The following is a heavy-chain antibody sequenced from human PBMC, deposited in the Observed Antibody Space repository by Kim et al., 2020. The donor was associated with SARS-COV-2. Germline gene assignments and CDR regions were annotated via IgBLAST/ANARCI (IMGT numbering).Heavy chain of an antibody. J-gene: IGHJ6*02. D-gene: IGHD3-10*01. CDR2: INTNTGNP. Sequence: ASVKVSCKASGYTFTSYAMNWVRQAPGQGLEWMGWINTNTGNPTYAQGFTGRFVFSLDTSVSTAYLQISSLKAEDTAVYYCARNVLLWFGDLNYYYGMDVWGQGTTVTVSS. CDR3: ARNVLLWFGDLNYYYGMDV. V-gene: IGHV7-4-1*02. CDR1: GYTFTSYA.